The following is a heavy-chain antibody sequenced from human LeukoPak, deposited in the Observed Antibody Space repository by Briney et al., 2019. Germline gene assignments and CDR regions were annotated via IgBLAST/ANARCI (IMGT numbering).Heavy chain of an antibody. CDR1: GYSFTSYW. D-gene: IGHD6-19*01. CDR2: IYPGDSDT. Sequence: GESLKISCKGSGYSFTSYWIGWVRQMPGKGLEWMGIIYPGDSDTRCSPSFQGQVTISADKSINTAYLQWSSLKASDTAMYFCARHSAGISSGWSPFDYWGQGILVTVSS. J-gene: IGHJ4*02. V-gene: IGHV5-51*01. CDR3: ARHSAGISSGWSPFDY.